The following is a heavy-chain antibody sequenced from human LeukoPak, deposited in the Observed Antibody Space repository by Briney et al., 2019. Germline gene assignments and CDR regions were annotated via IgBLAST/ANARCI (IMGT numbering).Heavy chain of an antibody. J-gene: IGHJ4*02. CDR1: GFTFSSYA. CDR3: AKGSGYSYGFHYFDY. Sequence: GGSLRLSCAASGFTFSSYAMSWVRQAPGKGLEWVSAISGSGGSTYYADSVKGRFTISRDNSKNTLYLQMNSLRAEDTAVYYCAKGSGYSYGFHYFDYWGQGTLVTVSS. CDR2: ISGSGGST. D-gene: IGHD5-18*01. V-gene: IGHV3-23*01.